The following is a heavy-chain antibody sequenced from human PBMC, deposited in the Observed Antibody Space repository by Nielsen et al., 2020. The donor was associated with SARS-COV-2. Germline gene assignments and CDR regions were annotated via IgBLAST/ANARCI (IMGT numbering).Heavy chain of an antibody. D-gene: IGHD4-17*01. Sequence: GESLKISCAASGFTVSSNYMSWVRQAPGKGLEWVSAISGSGGSTYYADSVKGRFTISRDNSKNTLYLQMNSLRAEDTAVYYCAKVYGDSLVGYWGQEPWSPSPQ. J-gene: IGHJ4*01. CDR3: AKVYGDSLVGY. V-gene: IGHV3-23*01. CDR1: GFTVSSNY. CDR2: ISGSGGST.